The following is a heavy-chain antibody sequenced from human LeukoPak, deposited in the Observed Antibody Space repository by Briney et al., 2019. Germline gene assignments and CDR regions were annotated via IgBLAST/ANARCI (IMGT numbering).Heavy chain of an antibody. V-gene: IGHV3-11*05. Sequence: GGSLILSYDASGFTFSDYYMTWIRQAPGKGLEWVSHISSSGSYRNYADSVKGRFTISRDNAKNSLYLQMNSLRADDTAVYYCARADSSSWFDYWGQGVLVTVSS. J-gene: IGHJ4*02. CDR3: ARADSSSWFDY. D-gene: IGHD6-13*01. CDR2: ISSSGSYR. CDR1: GFTFSDYY.